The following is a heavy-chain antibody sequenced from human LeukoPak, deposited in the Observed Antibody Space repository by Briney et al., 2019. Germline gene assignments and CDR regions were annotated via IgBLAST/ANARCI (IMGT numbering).Heavy chain of an antibody. CDR3: ARGTTYYYDSSGYGNAFDI. D-gene: IGHD3-22*01. CDR2: INHSGST. CDR1: GGSFSGYY. J-gene: IGHJ3*02. V-gene: IGHV4-34*01. Sequence: SETLSLTCAVYGGSFSGYYWSRIRQPPGKGLEWIGEINHSGSTNYNPSLKSRVTISVDTSKNQSSLKLSSVTAADTAVYYCARGTTYYYDSSGYGNAFDIWGQGTMVTVSS.